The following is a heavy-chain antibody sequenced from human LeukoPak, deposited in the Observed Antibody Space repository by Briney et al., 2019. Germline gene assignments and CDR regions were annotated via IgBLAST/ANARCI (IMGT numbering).Heavy chain of an antibody. CDR2: INHSGST. CDR3: ARVPGTYSSSWKYFQH. V-gene: IGHV4-34*01. D-gene: IGHD6-13*01. J-gene: IGHJ1*01. Sequence: SETLSLTCAVYGGSFSGYYWSWIRQPPGKGPEWIGEINHSGSTNYNPSLKSRVTISVDTSKNQFSLKLSSVTAADTAVYYCARVPGTYSSSWKYFQHWGQGTLVTVSS. CDR1: GGSFSGYY.